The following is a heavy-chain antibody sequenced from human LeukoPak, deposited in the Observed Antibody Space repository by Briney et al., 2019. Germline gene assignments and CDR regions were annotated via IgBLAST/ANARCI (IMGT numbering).Heavy chain of an antibody. CDR1: GYTFTSYG. CDR3: ARSPKSIAVAGTGFDY. D-gene: IGHD6-19*01. V-gene: IGHV1-18*01. Sequence: ASVNVSCKASGYTFTSYGISWVRQAPGQGLEWMGWISAYNGNPHYAQKLQGRVTMTTDTSPRTAYMELRRLRSDDTAVYYCARSPKSIAVAGTGFDYWGQGTLVTGSS. CDR2: ISAYNGNP. J-gene: IGHJ4*02.